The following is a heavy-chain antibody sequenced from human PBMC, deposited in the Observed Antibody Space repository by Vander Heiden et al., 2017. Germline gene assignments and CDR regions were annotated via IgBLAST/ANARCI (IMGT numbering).Heavy chain of an antibody. J-gene: IGHJ4*02. CDR2: ISGSGVGT. CDR1: GFTFKNYA. CDR3: AKDSAAAVYDY. V-gene: IGHV3-23*01. Sequence: EVQLLESGGGLVQPGGSLRLSCAASGFTFKNYARSWVRQAPGKGLEWVSAISGSGVGTYYADSVKGRFTISRDNSKNTMSLQMNSLRAEDTAVYYCAKDSAAAVYDYWGQGTLVTVSS. D-gene: IGHD6-13*01.